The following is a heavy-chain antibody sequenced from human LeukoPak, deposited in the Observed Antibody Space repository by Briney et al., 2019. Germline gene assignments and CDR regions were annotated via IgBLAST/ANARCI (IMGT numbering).Heavy chain of an antibody. V-gene: IGHV3-30*02. CDR3: ARVPYSSGWDHPFDY. CDR2: IRYDGSNK. J-gene: IGHJ4*02. Sequence: GGSLRLSCAASGFTFSSYWMHWVRQAPGKGLEWVAFIRYDGSNKYYADSVKGRFTISRDNSKNTLYLQMNSLRAEDTAVYYCARVPYSSGWDHPFDYWGQGTLVTVSS. D-gene: IGHD6-19*01. CDR1: GFTFSSYW.